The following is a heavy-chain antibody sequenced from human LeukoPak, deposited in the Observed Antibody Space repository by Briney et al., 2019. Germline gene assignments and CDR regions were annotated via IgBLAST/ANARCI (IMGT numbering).Heavy chain of an antibody. J-gene: IGHJ5*02. V-gene: IGHV3-11*06. CDR2: INGPSSYT. Sequence: GGSLRLSCAASGFSFSDYYMTWIRQAPGKGLEWVSYINGPSSYTNYADSVKGRFTISRDNAKRSLYLQMNSLRADDTAVYYCAGIGVDTPRNNWFDPWGQGTLVIVSS. CDR1: GFSFSDYY. CDR3: AGIGVDTPRNNWFDP. D-gene: IGHD2-2*02.